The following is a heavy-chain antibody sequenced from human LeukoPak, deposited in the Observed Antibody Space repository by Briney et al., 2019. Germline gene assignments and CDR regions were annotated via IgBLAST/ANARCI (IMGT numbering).Heavy chain of an antibody. V-gene: IGHV1-2*02. CDR3: ARDLRYSSGWSDNWFDP. Sequence: GASVKVSCKASGYTFNGYYIHWVRQAPGQGLEWMGWINPNSGGTNYAQKFQGRVTMTRDTSISTAYMELSRLRSDDTAVYYCARDLRYSSGWSDNWFDPWGQGTLVTVSS. D-gene: IGHD6-19*01. CDR1: GYTFNGYY. J-gene: IGHJ5*02. CDR2: INPNSGGT.